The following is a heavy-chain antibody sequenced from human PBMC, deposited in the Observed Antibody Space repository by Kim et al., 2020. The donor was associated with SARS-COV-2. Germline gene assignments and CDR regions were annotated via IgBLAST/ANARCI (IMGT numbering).Heavy chain of an antibody. D-gene: IGHD1-26*01. CDR2: ISSSSSTI. V-gene: IGHV3-48*02. Sequence: GGSLRLSCAASGFTFNTYGMNWVRQAPGKGLEWVSYISSSSSTIYYTDSVKGRFTISRDNAKNSLYLQMNSLTDEDTAVYYCARELSTTRGGSWGQGTLVTVSS. J-gene: IGHJ5*02. CDR3: ARELSTTRGGS. CDR1: GFTFNTYG.